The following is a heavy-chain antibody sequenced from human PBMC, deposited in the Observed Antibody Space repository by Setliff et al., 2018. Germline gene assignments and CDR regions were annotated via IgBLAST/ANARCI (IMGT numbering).Heavy chain of an antibody. J-gene: IGHJ4*02. CDR3: LTEMRWESWDY. Sequence: HPGGSLRLSCVASGFTFSNYWMLWVRQGPGRELVWVSRLHGDGTATTYADSVRGRFTISRDNAKNSVYLQMNSLRAEDTAVYFCLTEMRWESWDYWGQGTLVTVSS. CDR2: LHGDGTAT. CDR1: GFTFSNYW. D-gene: IGHD3-16*01. V-gene: IGHV3-74*03.